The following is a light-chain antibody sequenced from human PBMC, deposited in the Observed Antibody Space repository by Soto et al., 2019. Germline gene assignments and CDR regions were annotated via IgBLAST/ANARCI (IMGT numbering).Light chain of an antibody. J-gene: IGKJ1*01. CDR2: AAS. V-gene: IGKV1-17*01. Sequence: DIQMTQSPYSMSASVEDRVIITCRASQSISNHLNWYQQKPGKAPKLLIYAASSLQSGVPSRFSGSGSGTEFTLTISSLQPEDFATYYCLQHNSYPRTFGQGTKVDIK. CDR3: LQHNSYPRT. CDR1: QSISNH.